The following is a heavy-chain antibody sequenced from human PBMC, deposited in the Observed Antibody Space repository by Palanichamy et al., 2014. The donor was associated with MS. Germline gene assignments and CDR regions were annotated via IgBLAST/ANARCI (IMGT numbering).Heavy chain of an antibody. CDR3: ARDIGPVPGDYYYGLDV. D-gene: IGHD3-10*01. CDR1: GYTFSSYG. CDR2: ISTYNGNT. V-gene: IGHV1-18*04. J-gene: IGHJ6*02. Sequence: QVQLVQPGAEVKEPGASVRVSCKASGYTFSSYGISWARQAPGQGLEWMGWISTYNGNTKYAQKFQDRVTMTTDTSTTTAHMDLRSLRSDDSAVYFCARDIGPVPGDYYYGLDVWGQGTTVTVSS.